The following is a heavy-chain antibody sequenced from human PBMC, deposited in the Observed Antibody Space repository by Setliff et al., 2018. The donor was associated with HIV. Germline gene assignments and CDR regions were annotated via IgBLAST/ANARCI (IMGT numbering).Heavy chain of an antibody. Sequence: GASVKVSCKASGYSFTGHSVHWLRQAPGLGPEWLAVINTRKGDAIVARNFQGRVTLARDTSTNTVYMELISLTSEDTAVYYCARDRVFGVTFPVYCFDTWGQGTQVTVSS. CDR3: ARDRVFGVTFPVYCFDT. CDR2: INTRKGDA. D-gene: IGHD3-3*01. V-gene: IGHV1-46*01. J-gene: IGHJ4*02. CDR1: GYSFTGHS.